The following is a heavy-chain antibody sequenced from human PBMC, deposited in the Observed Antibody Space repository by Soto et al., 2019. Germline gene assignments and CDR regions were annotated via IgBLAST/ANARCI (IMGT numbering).Heavy chain of an antibody. V-gene: IGHV1-8*01. Sequence: ASVKVSCKASGYTFTSYDINWVRQATGQGLEWMGWMNPNSGNTGYAQKFQGRVTITADESTSTAYMELSSLRSEDTAVYYCARSYDSSGYYPETPPRKYYYYGMDVWGQGTTVTVSS. CDR1: GYTFTSYD. D-gene: IGHD3-22*01. J-gene: IGHJ6*02. CDR2: MNPNSGNT. CDR3: ARSYDSSGYYPETPPRKYYYYGMDV.